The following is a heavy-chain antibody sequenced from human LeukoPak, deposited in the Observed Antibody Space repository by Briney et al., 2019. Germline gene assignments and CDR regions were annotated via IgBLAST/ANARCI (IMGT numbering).Heavy chain of an antibody. Sequence: GASVKVSCKASGGTFSSYAISWVRQAPGQGLEWIGGIIPIFGTVNYAQKFQGRVTITADESTSTAYMELSSLRSEDTAVYYCARSGYSSSPDAGLDYWGQGTLVTVSS. V-gene: IGHV1-69*01. CDR2: IIPIFGTV. D-gene: IGHD6-13*01. J-gene: IGHJ4*02. CDR3: ARSGYSSSPDAGLDY. CDR1: GGTFSSYA.